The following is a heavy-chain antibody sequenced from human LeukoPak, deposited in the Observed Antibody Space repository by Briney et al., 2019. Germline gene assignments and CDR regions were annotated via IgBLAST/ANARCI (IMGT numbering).Heavy chain of an antibody. V-gene: IGHV1-24*01. CDR2: FDPEDGET. D-gene: IGHD3-3*01. CDR3: ARAGDYDFWSGPNWFDP. J-gene: IGHJ5*02. Sequence: GASVKVSCKVSGYTLTELSMHWVRQAPGEGLEWMGGFDPEDGETIYAQKFQGRVTMTEDTSTDTAYMELSSLRSDDTAVYYCARAGDYDFWSGPNWFDPWGQGTLVTVSS. CDR1: GYTLTELS.